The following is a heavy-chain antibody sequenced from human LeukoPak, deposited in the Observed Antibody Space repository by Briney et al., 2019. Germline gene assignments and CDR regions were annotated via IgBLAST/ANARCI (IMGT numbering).Heavy chain of an antibody. CDR2: IIPIFGTA. CDR3: ARGDSSGYYLFDY. CDR1: GGTFSSYA. Sequence: SVKVSCKASGGTFSSYAISWVRQAPGQGLEWMGGIIPIFGTANYAQKFQGRVTITADESTSTAYMELSSLRSEDTAVYYCARGDSSGYYLFDYWGQGTLVTVSS. D-gene: IGHD3-22*01. V-gene: IGHV1-69*13. J-gene: IGHJ4*02.